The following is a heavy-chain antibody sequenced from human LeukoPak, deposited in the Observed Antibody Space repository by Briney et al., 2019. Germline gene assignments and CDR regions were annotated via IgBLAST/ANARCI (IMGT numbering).Heavy chain of an antibody. CDR3: ARIYDGSGSYYNTIDY. CDR1: GFTFSSYA. V-gene: IGHV3-23*01. D-gene: IGHD3-10*01. J-gene: IGHJ4*02. CDR2: ISGSGGST. Sequence: GGSLRLSCAASGFTFSSYAMSWVRQAPGRGLEWVSAISGSGGSTYYADSVKGRFTVSRDNARNSLYLQMNSLRAEDTAVYYCARIYDGSGSYYNTIDYWGQGTLVTVSS.